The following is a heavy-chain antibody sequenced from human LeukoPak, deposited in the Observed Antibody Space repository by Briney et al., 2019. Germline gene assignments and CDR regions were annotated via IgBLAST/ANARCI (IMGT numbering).Heavy chain of an antibody. CDR1: GGSISSYY. V-gene: IGHV4-59*01. CDR2: IYYSGST. Sequence: PSETLSLTCTVSGGSISSYYWSWIRQPPGKGLEWIGYIYYSGSTNYNPSLKSRVTISVDTSKNQFSLKLSSVTAADTAVYYCAKVGVVPAALDAFDIWGQGTMVTVSS. J-gene: IGHJ3*02. D-gene: IGHD2-2*01. CDR3: AKVGVVPAALDAFDI.